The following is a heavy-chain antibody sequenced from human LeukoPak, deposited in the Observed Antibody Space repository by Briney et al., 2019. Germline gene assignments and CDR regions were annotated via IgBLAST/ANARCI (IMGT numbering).Heavy chain of an antibody. J-gene: IGHJ4*02. CDR2: INPSGGST. Sequence: ASVKVSCKASGYTFTSYYMHWVRQAPGQGLEWMGIINPSGGSTSYAQKFQGRVTMTRDMSTSTVYMELSSLRSEDTAVYYCARVEGYCSGGSCYHLGSFDYWGQGTLVTVSS. V-gene: IGHV1-46*01. CDR1: GYTFTSYY. CDR3: ARVEGYCSGGSCYHLGSFDY. D-gene: IGHD2-15*01.